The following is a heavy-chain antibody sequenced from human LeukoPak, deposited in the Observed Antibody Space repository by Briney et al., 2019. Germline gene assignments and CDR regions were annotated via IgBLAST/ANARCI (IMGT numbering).Heavy chain of an antibody. D-gene: IGHD2-2*01. CDR2: INTNTGNP. J-gene: IGHJ6*02. CDR3: ARWDIVVVPAAIAPMDV. CDR1: GYTFTSYA. V-gene: IGHV7-4-1*02. Sequence: ASVKVSCKASGYTFTSYAMNWVRQAPGQGLEWMGWINTNTGNPTYAQGFTGRFVFSLDTSVSTAYPQISSLKAEDTAVYYCARWDIVVVPAAIAPMDVWGQGTTVTVSS.